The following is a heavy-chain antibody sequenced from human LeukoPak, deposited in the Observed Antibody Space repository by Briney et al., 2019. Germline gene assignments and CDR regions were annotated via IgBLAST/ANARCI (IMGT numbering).Heavy chain of an antibody. V-gene: IGHV3-7*01. CDR2: IKQDGSAK. J-gene: IGHJ4*02. Sequence: PGGSLRLSCAASGFTFSSYWMSWVRQAPGKGLEWVANIKQDGSAKYYVASVKGRLSISRDNARNSLYLQMNSLRAVDAAVYDCVGISSSWSDYWGQGTLVTVSS. CDR1: GFTFSSYW. D-gene: IGHD6-13*01. CDR3: VGISSSWSDY.